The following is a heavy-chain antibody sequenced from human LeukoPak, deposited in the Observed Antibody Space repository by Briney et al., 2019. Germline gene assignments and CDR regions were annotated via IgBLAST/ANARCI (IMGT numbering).Heavy chain of an antibody. Sequence: GGSLRLSCSASGFPFSSYAMHWVRQAPGKGLEWVSYIYSSSSTIYYADSVRGRFTISRDNAKNSLYLQMNNLRDEDTAVYYCARDLRGDYWGQGTLVTVSS. CDR2: IYSSSSTI. V-gene: IGHV3-48*02. CDR1: GFPFSSYA. CDR3: ARDLRGDY. J-gene: IGHJ4*02.